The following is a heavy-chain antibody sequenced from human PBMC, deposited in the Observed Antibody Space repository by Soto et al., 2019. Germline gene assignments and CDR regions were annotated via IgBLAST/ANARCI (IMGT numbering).Heavy chain of an antibody. D-gene: IGHD6-19*01. CDR2: ISAYNGNT. Sequence: ASVKVSCKASGYTFTSYGISWVRQAPGQGLEWMGWISAYNGNTNYAQKLQGRVTMTTDTSTSTAYMELRSLRSDDTAVYYCARDNQWLVLDDVTRLPYYYYYGMDVWGQGTTVTVSS. J-gene: IGHJ6*02. CDR3: ARDNQWLVLDDVTRLPYYYYYGMDV. CDR1: GYTFTSYG. V-gene: IGHV1-18*01.